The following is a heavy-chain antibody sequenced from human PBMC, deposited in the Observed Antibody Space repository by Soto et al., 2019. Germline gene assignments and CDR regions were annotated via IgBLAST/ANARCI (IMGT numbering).Heavy chain of an antibody. Sequence: QVQLQESGPGLVKPSQTLSLTCTVSGGSISSGDYYWSWIRQPPGKGLEWIGYIYYSGSTYYNPSLQSRVTISVDTSKNQFSPKLSSVTAAYTAVYYCALSGGAPYYYYGMDVWGQGTTVTVSS. V-gene: IGHV4-30-4*01. D-gene: IGHD3-16*01. CDR2: IYYSGST. J-gene: IGHJ6*02. CDR3: ALSGGAPYYYYGMDV. CDR1: GGSISSGDYY.